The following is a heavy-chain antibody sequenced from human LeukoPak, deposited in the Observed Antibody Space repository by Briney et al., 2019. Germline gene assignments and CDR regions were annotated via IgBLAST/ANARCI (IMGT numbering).Heavy chain of an antibody. Sequence: SETLSLTCAVYGGSFSGYYWSWIRQPPGKGLEWIGEINHSGSTKYNPSLKSRVTISVDTSKNQFSLKVTSVTAADTAVYYCARGMKEGYSYDMDLKWYFDYWGQGNLVTVSS. J-gene: IGHJ4*02. V-gene: IGHV4-34*01. D-gene: IGHD5-18*01. CDR2: INHSGST. CDR1: GGSFSGYY. CDR3: ARGMKEGYSYDMDLKWYFDY.